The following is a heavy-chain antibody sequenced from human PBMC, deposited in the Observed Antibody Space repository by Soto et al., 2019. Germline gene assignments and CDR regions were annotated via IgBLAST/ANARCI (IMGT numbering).Heavy chain of an antibody. CDR2: NDTSGTT. V-gene: IGHV4-4*07. D-gene: IGHD3-10*01. J-gene: IGHJ6*02. CDR3: ARGPRGYVYYHGMDV. Sequence: SETLSLTCTVSGGSISSYYVSWIRQSAGKGLEWIGRNDTSGTTNYNPSLKSRVTMSVDASKNHFSLNLSSVTAADTAVYYCARGPRGYVYYHGMDVWGQGTTVTVSS. CDR1: GGSISSYY.